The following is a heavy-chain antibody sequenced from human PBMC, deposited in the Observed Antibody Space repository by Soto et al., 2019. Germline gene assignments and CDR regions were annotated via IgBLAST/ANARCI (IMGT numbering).Heavy chain of an antibody. CDR3: ARDRKEVRGWYGMDV. J-gene: IGHJ6*02. Sequence: ASVKVSCKASGYTFTGYYMHLVRQAPGQGLEWMGWINPNSGGTNYAQKFQGWVTMTRDTSISTAYMELSRLRSDDTAVYYCARDRKEVRGWYGMDVWGQGTTVTSP. CDR1: GYTFTGYY. D-gene: IGHD3-10*01. V-gene: IGHV1-2*04. CDR2: INPNSGGT.